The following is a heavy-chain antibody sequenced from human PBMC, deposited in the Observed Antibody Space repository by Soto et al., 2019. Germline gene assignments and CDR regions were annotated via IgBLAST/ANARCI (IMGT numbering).Heavy chain of an antibody. Sequence: GGSLRLSCAASGFTVSSNYMSWVRQAPGKGLEWVSVIYSGGSTYYADSVKGRFTISRDNSKNTLYLQMNSLRAEDTAVYYCARVGGYSSTNCFDPWGQGTLVTVSS. D-gene: IGHD5-18*01. V-gene: IGHV3-66*01. CDR3: ARVGGYSSTNCFDP. CDR2: IYSGGST. J-gene: IGHJ5*02. CDR1: GFTVSSNY.